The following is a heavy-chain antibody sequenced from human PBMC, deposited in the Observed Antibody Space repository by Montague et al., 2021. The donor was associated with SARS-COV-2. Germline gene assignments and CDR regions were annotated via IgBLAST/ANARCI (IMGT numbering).Heavy chain of an antibody. D-gene: IGHD6-13*01. CDR1: GGSISSNNW. J-gene: IGHJ5*02. Sequence: SETLSLTCAVSGGSISSNNWWSWVRQPPGTGLEWIGEIYHSGSTNYSPXXKSRVTLSVDKSKNQFSLKLPSLTAADTAVYYCASVGSGSSWLVGWFDPWGQGTLVTVSS. CDR2: IYHSGST. CDR3: ASVGSGSSWLVGWFDP. V-gene: IGHV4-4*02.